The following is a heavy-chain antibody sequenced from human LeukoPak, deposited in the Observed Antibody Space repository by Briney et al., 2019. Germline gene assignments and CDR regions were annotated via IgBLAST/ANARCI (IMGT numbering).Heavy chain of an antibody. CDR3: ARGPYSGYDSYYYGMDV. CDR2: IYTSGST. J-gene: IGHJ6*04. D-gene: IGHD5-12*01. Sequence: PSETLCLTCAVSGVSISNGGYSWIWIPQPPGKGLECIGYIYTSGSTYYNPSLKRRGTISVDRYMKQFCLKLSSVTAEDTAVYYCARGPYSGYDSYYYGMDVWGKGTTVTVSS. V-gene: IGHV4-30-2*01. CDR1: GVSISNGGYS.